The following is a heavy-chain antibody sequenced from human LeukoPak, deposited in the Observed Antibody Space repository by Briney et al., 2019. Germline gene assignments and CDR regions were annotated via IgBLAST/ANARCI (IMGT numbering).Heavy chain of an antibody. Sequence: SETLSLTCAVYGGSFSGYYLSWIRQPPGKGLEWIGEINHSGSTNYNPSLKSRVTISVDTSKNQFSLKLSSVTAADTAVYYCARETEAAGDAFDIWGQGTMVTVSS. V-gene: IGHV4-34*01. CDR1: GGSFSGYY. CDR3: ARETEAAGDAFDI. D-gene: IGHD6-13*01. J-gene: IGHJ3*02. CDR2: INHSGST.